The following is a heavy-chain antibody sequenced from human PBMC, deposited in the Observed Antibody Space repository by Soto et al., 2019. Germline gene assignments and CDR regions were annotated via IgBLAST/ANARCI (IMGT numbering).Heavy chain of an antibody. V-gene: IGHV4-39*01. CDR3: ARSSISPRLFMYPFDP. D-gene: IGHD6-6*01. CDR1: GDSITSSSHY. J-gene: IGHJ5*02. Sequence: SETLSLTCTVSGDSITSSSHYWGWIRQPPGKGLESIANIYYDGNTYYNPSLKSRVTISLDTSMNKFSLRLNSVTAADTAVYYCARSSISPRLFMYPFDPWGQGTLVTVSS. CDR2: IYYDGNT.